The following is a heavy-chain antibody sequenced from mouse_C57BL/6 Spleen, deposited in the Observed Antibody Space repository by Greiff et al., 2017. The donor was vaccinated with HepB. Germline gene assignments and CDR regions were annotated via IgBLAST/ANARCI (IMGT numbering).Heavy chain of an antibody. J-gene: IGHJ3*01. V-gene: IGHV1-18*01. D-gene: IGHD1-1*01. CDR3: ARGGRDYYGSSYPFAY. Sequence: EVKLQESGPELVKPGASVKIPCKASGYTFTDYNMDWVKQSHGKSLEWIGDINPNNGGTIYNQKFKGKATLTVDKSSSTAYMELRSLTSEDTAVYYCARGGRDYYGSSYPFAYWGQGTLVTVSA. CDR2: INPNNGGT. CDR1: GYTFTDYN.